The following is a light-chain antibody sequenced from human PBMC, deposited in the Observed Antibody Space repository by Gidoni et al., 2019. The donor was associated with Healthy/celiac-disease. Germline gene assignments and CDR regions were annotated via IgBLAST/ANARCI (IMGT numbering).Light chain of an antibody. J-gene: IGKJ4*01. V-gene: IGKV3-20*01. CDR2: GAS. Sequence: IVLTQSPGTLSFSPGDRATLSCRASQSVSSGYLAWYQQKPGQAPRLLIYGASSRATGIPDRVSGSGSGTDFTLTISRLEPEDFAVYYCQQYGSSPLTFGGGTKVEIK. CDR3: QQYGSSPLT. CDR1: QSVSSGY.